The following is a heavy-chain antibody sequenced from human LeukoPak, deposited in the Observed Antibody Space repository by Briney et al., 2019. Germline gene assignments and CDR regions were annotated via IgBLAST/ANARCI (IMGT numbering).Heavy chain of an antibody. V-gene: IGHV1-24*01. CDR2: FDPEDGET. J-gene: IGHJ5*02. CDR1: GYTLTDLS. D-gene: IGHD3-10*01. Sequence: GASVKVSCKVSGYTLTDLSMHWVRQAPGKGLEWMGGFDPEDGETIYAQKFQGRVTMTEDTSTDIAYMELSSLRSEDTAVYYCATVVRGVISWFDPWGQETLVTVSS. CDR3: ATVVRGVISWFDP.